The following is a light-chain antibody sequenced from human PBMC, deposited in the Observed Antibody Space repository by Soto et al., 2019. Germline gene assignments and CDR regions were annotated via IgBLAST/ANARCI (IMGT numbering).Light chain of an antibody. CDR2: AAS. Sequence: DMHMTQSPSSLSASVGDRVTITCRASQSVSSYLNWYQQKPGKAPKLLIYAASSLQSGVPSRFSGSGSGTDFTLTISSLQPEDFATYYCQQSYSTPITFGQGTRLEIK. CDR1: QSVSSY. J-gene: IGKJ5*01. CDR3: QQSYSTPIT. V-gene: IGKV1-39*01.